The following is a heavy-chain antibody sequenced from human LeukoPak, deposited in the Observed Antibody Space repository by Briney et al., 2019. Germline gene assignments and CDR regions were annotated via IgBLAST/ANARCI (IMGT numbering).Heavy chain of an antibody. Sequence: SQTLSLTCTVSGGSISSGGYYWSWIRQYPGKGLEWIGYIYYSGSTYYNPSLKSRVTISVDTSKNQFSLKLSSVTAADTAVYYCARDLGDCSSTSCYTPHSGMDVWGQGTTVTVSS. J-gene: IGHJ6*02. CDR2: IYYSGST. D-gene: IGHD2-2*02. V-gene: IGHV4-31*03. CDR1: GGSISSGGYY. CDR3: ARDLGDCSSTSCYTPHSGMDV.